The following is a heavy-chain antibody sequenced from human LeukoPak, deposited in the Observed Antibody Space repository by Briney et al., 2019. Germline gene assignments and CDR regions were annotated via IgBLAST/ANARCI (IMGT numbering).Heavy chain of an antibody. Sequence: SETLSLTCIVSGGSISSYYWSWIRQPPGKGLEWIGYIYYSGSTYYNPSLKSRVTISVDTSKNQFSLKLSSVTAADTAVYYCARETTTVTRYFDYWGQGTLVTVSS. D-gene: IGHD4-17*01. J-gene: IGHJ4*02. CDR1: GGSISSYY. V-gene: IGHV4-30-4*01. CDR3: ARETTTVTRYFDY. CDR2: IYYSGST.